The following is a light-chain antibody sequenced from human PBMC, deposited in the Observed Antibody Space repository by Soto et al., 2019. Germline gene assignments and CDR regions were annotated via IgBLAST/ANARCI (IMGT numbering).Light chain of an antibody. V-gene: IGLV2-23*01. CDR2: EGS. J-gene: IGLJ2*01. CDR3: CSYVRSAPVV. CDR1: SSDVGSSNL. Sequence: QSVLTQPASVSGSPGQSIGIPCTGTSSDVGSSNLVSWYQQQPGKAPKLIIYEGSKRPPGVSNRFSGSKSGYTASLTISGLQAEDEADYYCCSYVRSAPVVFGGGTKLTVL.